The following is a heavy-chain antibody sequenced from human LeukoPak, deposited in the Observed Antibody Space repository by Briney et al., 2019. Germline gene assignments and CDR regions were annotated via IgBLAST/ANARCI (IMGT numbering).Heavy chain of an antibody. CDR1: GYTFTSYG. CDR2: MNPNSGNT. D-gene: IGHD6-6*01. Sequence: ASVKVSCKASGYTFTSYGINWVRQATGQGLEWMGWMNPNSGNTGYAQKFQGRVTMTRNTSISTAYMELSSLRSEDTAVYYCARGARIAARRENWFDPWGQGTLVTVSS. CDR3: ARGARIAARRENWFDP. V-gene: IGHV1-8*01. J-gene: IGHJ5*02.